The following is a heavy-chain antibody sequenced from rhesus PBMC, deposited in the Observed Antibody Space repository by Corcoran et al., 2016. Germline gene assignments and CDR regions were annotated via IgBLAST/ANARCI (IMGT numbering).Heavy chain of an antibody. CDR1: GYTFTDYY. CDR2: INPKTGGT. J-gene: IGHJ4*01. V-gene: IGHV1-138*01. Sequence: QVQLVQSGAEVMKPGSSVRVSCTASGYTFTDYYMHWVRQAPGQGLEWKGEINPKTGGTSYAQKFQGRVPMTRDTATSTAYMELSSLRSEDTAVYYCARRRVTTVAAAYWGQGVLVTVSS. CDR3: ARRRVTTVAAAY. D-gene: IGHD4-29*01.